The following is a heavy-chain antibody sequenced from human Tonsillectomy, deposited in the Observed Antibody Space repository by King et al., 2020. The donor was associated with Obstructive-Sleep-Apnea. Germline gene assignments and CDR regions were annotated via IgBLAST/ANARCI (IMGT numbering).Heavy chain of an antibody. D-gene: IGHD1-26*01. CDR2: INWDSGSI. Sequence: EVQLVESGGGLVQPGRSLRLSCAASGFTFDDYAMHWVRQAPGKGLEWVSGINWDSGSIGYADSVEGRFTISRDNAQNSLYLQMNSLREEDTALYYCAKDRGGGYYEGNGMDVWGQGSTVTVSS. J-gene: IGHJ6*02. CDR1: GFTFDDYA. V-gene: IGHV3-9*01. CDR3: AKDRGGGYYEGNGMDV.